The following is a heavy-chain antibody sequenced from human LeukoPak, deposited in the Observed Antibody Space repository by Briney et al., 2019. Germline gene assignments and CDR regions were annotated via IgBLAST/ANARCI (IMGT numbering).Heavy chain of an antibody. D-gene: IGHD6-13*01. CDR3: ASVTEQQMVPDF. CDR2: MTPNSGNT. J-gene: IGHJ4*02. V-gene: IGHV1-8*01. Sequence: ASVKVSCKTSGYSFTSYDFYWVRKATGPGLEWMGCMTPNSGNTGYAQKFQGRVTMTRNTSTSTAFMELSSLRSEDTAVYYCASVTEQQMVPDFWGQGTLVTVSS. CDR1: GYSFTSYD.